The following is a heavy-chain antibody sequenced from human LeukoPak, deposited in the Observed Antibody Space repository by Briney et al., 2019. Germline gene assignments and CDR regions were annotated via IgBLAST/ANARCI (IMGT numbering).Heavy chain of an antibody. CDR1: GGSISSSNYY. CDR2: IYYSGST. V-gene: IGHV4-39*01. Sequence: SETLSLTCTVSGGSISSSNYYWGWIRQPPGKELEWIGSIYYSGSTYYNPSLKSRVTISVDTSKNQFSLKLSSVTAADTAVYYCARLDGYCSGGSCYSVSFVDPWGQGTLVTVSS. J-gene: IGHJ5*02. D-gene: IGHD2-15*01. CDR3: ARLDGYCSGGSCYSVSFVDP.